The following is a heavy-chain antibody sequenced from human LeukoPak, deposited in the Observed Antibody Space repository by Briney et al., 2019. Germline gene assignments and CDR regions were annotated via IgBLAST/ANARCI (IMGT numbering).Heavy chain of an antibody. D-gene: IGHD3-22*01. Sequence: GGSLRLSCAASGFTFSSYAMSWVRQAPGKGPEWVSAISGSGGSTYYADSVKGRLTISRDNSKNTLYLQMNSLRAEDTAVYYCAKGSGYYPEGSDYWGQGTLVTVSS. CDR1: GFTFSSYA. V-gene: IGHV3-23*01. J-gene: IGHJ4*02. CDR3: AKGSGYYPEGSDY. CDR2: ISGSGGST.